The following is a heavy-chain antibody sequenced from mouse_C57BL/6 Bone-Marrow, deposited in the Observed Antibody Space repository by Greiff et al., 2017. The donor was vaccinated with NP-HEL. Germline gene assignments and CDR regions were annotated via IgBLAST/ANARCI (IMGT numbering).Heavy chain of an antibody. J-gene: IGHJ4*01. Sequence: QVQLQQPGAELVKPGASVKMSCKASGYTFTSYWITWVKQRPGQGLEWIGDIYPGSGSTNYNEKFKSKATLTVDTSSSTAYMQLSSLTSEDSAVYYCARKPLTGTYAMDYWGQGTSVTVSS. CDR2: IYPGSGST. CDR3: ARKPLTGTYAMDY. D-gene: IGHD4-1*01. V-gene: IGHV1-55*01. CDR1: GYTFTSYW.